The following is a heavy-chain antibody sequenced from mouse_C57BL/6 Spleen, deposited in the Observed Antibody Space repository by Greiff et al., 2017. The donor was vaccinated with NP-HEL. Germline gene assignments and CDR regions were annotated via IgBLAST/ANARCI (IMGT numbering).Heavy chain of an antibody. J-gene: IGHJ4*01. CDR3: AREGIYYYGSSYVRYAMDY. CDR2: IYPRSGNT. Sequence: QVQLQQSGAELARPGASVKLSCKASGYTFTSYGISWVKQRPGQGLEWIGEIYPRSGNTYYNEKFKGKATLTADKSSSTAYMELRSLTSEDSAVYFWAREGIYYYGSSYVRYAMDYWGQGTSVTVSS. V-gene: IGHV1-81*01. CDR1: GYTFTSYG. D-gene: IGHD1-1*01.